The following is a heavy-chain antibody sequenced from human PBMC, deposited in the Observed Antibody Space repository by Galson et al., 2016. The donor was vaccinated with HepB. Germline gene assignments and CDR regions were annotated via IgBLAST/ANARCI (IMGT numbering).Heavy chain of an antibody. CDR2: IIPMFGSP. CDR3: ARTYYRYTGGYHQEDDVAA. D-gene: IGHD3-22*01. Sequence: SVKVSCKASGGNFNTYAISWMRQAPGKGPEWMGGIIPMFGSPDHARKFQGRVTITADISTSKAYLVLSSLRAEDTAVYYCARTYYRYTGGYHQEDDVAAWGQGTLVTVSS. CDR1: GGNFNTYA. V-gene: IGHV1-69*06. J-gene: IGHJ5*02.